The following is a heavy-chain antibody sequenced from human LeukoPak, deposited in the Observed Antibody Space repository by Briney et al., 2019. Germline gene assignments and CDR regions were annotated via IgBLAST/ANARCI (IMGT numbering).Heavy chain of an antibody. D-gene: IGHD2-15*01. CDR3: ARAGEGYCSGGSCYSGYFDY. J-gene: IGHJ4*02. Sequence: GGSLRLSCAASGFTFSSYAMHWVRQAPGKGLEWVAVISYDGSNKYYADSVKGRFTISRDNSKNTLYLQMNSLRAEDTAVYYCARAGEGYCSGGSCYSGYFDYWGQGTLVTVSS. CDR1: GFTFSSYA. V-gene: IGHV3-30*01. CDR2: ISYDGSNK.